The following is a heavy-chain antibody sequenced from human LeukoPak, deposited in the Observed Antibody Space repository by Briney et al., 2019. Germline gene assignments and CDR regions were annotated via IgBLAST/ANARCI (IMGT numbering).Heavy chain of an antibody. J-gene: IGHJ4*02. CDR3: ARGLEHPAAGGFDY. D-gene: IGHD6-25*01. V-gene: IGHV3-33*01. CDR2: IWYDGSNK. Sequence: PGRSLRLSCAASGFTFSSYGMHWVRQAPGKGLEWVAVIWYDGSNKYYADSVKGRFTISRDNSKNTLYLQMNSLRVEDTAVYYCARGLEHPAAGGFDYWGQGTLVTVSS. CDR1: GFTFSSYG.